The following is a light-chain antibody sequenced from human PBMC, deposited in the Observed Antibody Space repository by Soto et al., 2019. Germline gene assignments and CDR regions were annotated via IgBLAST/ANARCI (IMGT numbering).Light chain of an antibody. CDR1: SSDVGGYNY. CDR2: EVS. J-gene: IGLJ1*01. Sequence: QSALAQPASVSGSPGQSITISCTGTSSDVGGYNYVSWSQQHPGKAPKLLISEVSNRPSGVSNRFSGSKSGNTASLTISGLQADDEADYYCSSYTASSTLLFGTGTKVTAL. V-gene: IGLV2-14*03. CDR3: SSYTASSTLL.